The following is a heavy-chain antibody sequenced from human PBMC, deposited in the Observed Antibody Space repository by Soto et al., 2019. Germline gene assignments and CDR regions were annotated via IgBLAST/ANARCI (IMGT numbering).Heavy chain of an antibody. D-gene: IGHD2-8*01. Sequence: PSQTLSLTCDISGDSVSTNTATWNWIRQSPSRGLEWLGRTYYRSKWYNDYAVSVKSRITISPDISNNQVSLHLNSVTPDDSAFYYCVRLIGNSWLDSWGQGTLVTVSS. V-gene: IGHV6-1*01. CDR2: TYYRSKWYN. CDR1: GDSVSTNTAT. J-gene: IGHJ5*01. CDR3: VRLIGNSWLDS.